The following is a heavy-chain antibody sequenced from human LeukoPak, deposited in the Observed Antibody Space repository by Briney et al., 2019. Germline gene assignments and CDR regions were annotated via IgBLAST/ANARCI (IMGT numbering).Heavy chain of an antibody. D-gene: IGHD3-22*01. CDR3: ARGSYYSDSSGYSTYHYYYMDV. CDR1: GGSFSGYY. V-gene: IGHV4-34*01. CDR2: INHSGST. Sequence: SETLSLTCAVYGGSFSGYYWSWIRQPPGKGLEWIGEINHSGSTNYNPSLKSRVTISVGTSKNQFSLKLSSVTAADTAVYFCARGSYYSDSSGYSTYHYYYMDVWGKGTTVTVSS. J-gene: IGHJ6*03.